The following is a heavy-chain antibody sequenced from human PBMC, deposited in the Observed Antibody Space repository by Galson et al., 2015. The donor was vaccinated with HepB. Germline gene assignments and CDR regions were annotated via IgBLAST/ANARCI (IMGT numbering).Heavy chain of an antibody. CDR2: ISGSGSSI. Sequence: SLRLPCAASAFTFSDYYMSWIRQAPGKGLEWVSYISGSGSSIYYADSVKGRFTISRDNAKNSLYLQMNSLRAEDTAVYYCAREGSDGRMVTFWGQGTLVTGSS. V-gene: IGHV3-11*01. CDR1: AFTFSDYY. J-gene: IGHJ4*02. CDR3: AREGSDGRMVTF. D-gene: IGHD3-16*01.